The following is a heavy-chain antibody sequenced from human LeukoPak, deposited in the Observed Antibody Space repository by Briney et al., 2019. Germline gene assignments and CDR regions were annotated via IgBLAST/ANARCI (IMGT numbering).Heavy chain of an antibody. CDR2: IYTSGSA. CDR1: GGSISSGSYY. Sequence: PSQTLSLTCTVSGGSISSGSYYWRWLRQPAGKGLEWIGRIYTSGSANYNPSLKRRVPISVDTSKNQFTLKLSSVTAADTAVYYCARSPVWWFDPWGQGTLVTVSS. CDR3: ARSPVWWFDP. D-gene: IGHD3-16*01. V-gene: IGHV4-61*02. J-gene: IGHJ5*02.